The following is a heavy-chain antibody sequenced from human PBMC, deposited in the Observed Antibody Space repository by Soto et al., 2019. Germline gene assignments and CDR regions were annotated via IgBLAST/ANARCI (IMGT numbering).Heavy chain of an antibody. CDR3: AKDKGRGVGKDYYGMEV. Sequence: EVQLVESGGDLVQPGGSLRLSCATSGFTFDNYAMHWVRQAPGKGLEWVSGVSWNSGTIDYADSVKGRFTVSRDNAKNSLYLQMNSLRPEDTALYYCAKDKGRGVGKDYYGMEVWGQGTTVTVSS. CDR1: GFTFDNYA. CDR2: VSWNSGTI. D-gene: IGHD3-10*01. J-gene: IGHJ6*02. V-gene: IGHV3-9*01.